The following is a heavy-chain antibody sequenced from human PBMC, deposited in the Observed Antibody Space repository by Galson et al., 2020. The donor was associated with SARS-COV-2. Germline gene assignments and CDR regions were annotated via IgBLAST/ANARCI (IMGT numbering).Heavy chain of an antibody. CDR1: GYTFTSYY. D-gene: IGHD3-22*01. J-gene: IGHJ6*02. V-gene: IGHV1-46*01. CDR3: ARVPVHTHKYDSSGYYDGMDV. CDR2: INPSGGST. Sequence: ASVKVSCKASGYTFTSYYMHWVRQAPGQGLEWMGIINPSGGSTSYAQKFQGRVTMTRDTSTSTVYMELSSLRSKDTAVYYCARVPVHTHKYDSSGYYDGMDVWGQGTTVTVSS.